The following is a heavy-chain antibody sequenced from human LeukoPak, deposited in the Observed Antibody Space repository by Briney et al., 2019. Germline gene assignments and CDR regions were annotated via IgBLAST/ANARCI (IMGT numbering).Heavy chain of an antibody. CDR3: ARGPMVRGVSYYYYYYYMDV. D-gene: IGHD3-10*01. CDR1: GGSISSYY. J-gene: IGHJ6*03. CDR2: IYTSGST. V-gene: IGHV4-4*07. Sequence: KSSETLSLTCTVSGGSISSYYWSWIRQPAGKGLEWIGRIYTSGSTNYNPSLKSRVTMSVDTSKNQFSLKLSSVTAADTAVYYCARGPMVRGVSYYYYYYYMDVWGKGTTVTVSS.